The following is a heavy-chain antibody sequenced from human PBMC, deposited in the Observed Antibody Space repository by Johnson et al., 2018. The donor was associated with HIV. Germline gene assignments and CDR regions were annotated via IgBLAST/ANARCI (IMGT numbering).Heavy chain of an antibody. J-gene: IGHJ3*02. CDR3: AKLSVAADTDAFDI. V-gene: IGHV3-33*06. CDR2: IWYDGSNK. D-gene: IGHD6-19*01. CDR1: GFTFSSYG. Sequence: QVQLVESGGGVVQPGRSLRLSCAASGFTFSSYGMHWVRQAPGKGLEWVAVIWYDGSNKYYADSVKGRFTISRDNSKNTLYLQMNSLRAEDTAVYYCAKLSVAADTDAFDIWGQGTMVTVSS.